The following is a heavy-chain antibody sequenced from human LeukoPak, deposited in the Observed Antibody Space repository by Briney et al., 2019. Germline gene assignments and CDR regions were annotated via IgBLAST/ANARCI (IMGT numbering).Heavy chain of an antibody. Sequence: PSETLSLTCTVSGGSITGDYWNWIRQPPGKELEWIAYMYHTGSANYNPSLQSRVTTSVDTSKNQCSLRLSAVTAADTAVYYCARGGGYSSDYAFDIWGQGTMVTVSS. J-gene: IGHJ3*02. CDR3: ARGGGYSSDYAFDI. CDR1: GGSITGDY. D-gene: IGHD6-25*01. V-gene: IGHV4-59*08. CDR2: MYHTGSA.